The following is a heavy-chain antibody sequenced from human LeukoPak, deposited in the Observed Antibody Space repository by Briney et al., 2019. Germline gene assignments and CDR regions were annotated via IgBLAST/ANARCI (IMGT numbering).Heavy chain of an antibody. CDR3: ARATHYDFWSGYYYYYYMDV. J-gene: IGHJ6*03. Sequence: GGSLRLSCAASGFTFSIYSMNWARQAPGKGLEWLSYITGSSSTIYYADSVKGRFTISRDNAKNSLYLQMNSLSAEDTAVYYCARATHYDFWSGYYYYYYMDVWGKGTTVTVSS. D-gene: IGHD3-3*01. CDR2: ITGSSSTI. V-gene: IGHV3-48*04. CDR1: GFTFSIYS.